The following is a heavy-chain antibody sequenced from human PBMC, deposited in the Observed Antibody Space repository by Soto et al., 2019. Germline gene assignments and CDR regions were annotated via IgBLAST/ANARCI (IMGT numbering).Heavy chain of an antibody. CDR1: GGTFSKYA. CDR2: TIPMFGTP. CDR3: ARPLRDRNYYYGMAV. Sequence: QVQLVQSGAEMQQPGASVRVSCKASGGTFSKYAFSWVRQAPGQGLEWLGGTIPMFGTPNYAQKFQGRVATSADESTATVYMGLSSLRSEDTAVYFCARPLRDRNYYYGMAVWGQGTTVTVSS. J-gene: IGHJ6*02. D-gene: IGHD3-22*01. V-gene: IGHV1-69*01.